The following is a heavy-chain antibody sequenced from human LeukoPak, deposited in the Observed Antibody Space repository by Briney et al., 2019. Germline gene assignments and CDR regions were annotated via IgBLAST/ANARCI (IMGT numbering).Heavy chain of an antibody. D-gene: IGHD6-6*01. J-gene: IGHJ3*02. V-gene: IGHV3-23*01. CDR2: ISGSGGST. Sequence: GGSLQLSCAAAGFTFSSSAMSWGRPAPGEGLGGVSAISGSGGSTYYADSVKGRFTISRDNSKNTLYLQMNSLRAEDTAVYYCAKGKWPVISSSALNDAFDIWGQGTMVTVSS. CDR3: AKGKWPVISSSALNDAFDI. CDR1: GFTFSSSA.